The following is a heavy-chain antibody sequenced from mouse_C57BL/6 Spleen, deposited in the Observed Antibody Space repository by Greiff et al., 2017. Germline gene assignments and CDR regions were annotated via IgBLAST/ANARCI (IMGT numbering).Heavy chain of an antibody. V-gene: IGHV1-59*01. D-gene: IGHD4-1*01. J-gene: IGHJ2*01. CDR1: GYTFTSYW. Sequence: QVQLQQPGAELVRPGTSVKLSCKASGYTFTSYWMHWVKQRPGQGLEWIGVIDPSDSYTNYNQKFKGKATLTVDTSSSKAYMQLSSLTSEDSAVYYCASAGTAYFDYWGKGTTLTVSS. CDR2: IDPSDSYT. CDR3: ASAGTAYFDY.